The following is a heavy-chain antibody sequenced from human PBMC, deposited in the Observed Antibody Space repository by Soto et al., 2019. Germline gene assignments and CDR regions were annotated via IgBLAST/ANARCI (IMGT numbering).Heavy chain of an antibody. CDR1: GFTFSSNA. D-gene: IGHD2-15*01. Sequence: EVQLLESGGGLVQPGGSLRLSCAASGFTFSSNAMSWVRQAPGKGLEWVSGISSSGGSTYYADSVKGRFTISRDNSKNMLYLQMNNLRAEDTAVYYCAKAQGGSYFDYWGQVTLVTVSA. CDR3: AKAQGGSYFDY. CDR2: ISSSGGST. V-gene: IGHV3-23*01. J-gene: IGHJ4*02.